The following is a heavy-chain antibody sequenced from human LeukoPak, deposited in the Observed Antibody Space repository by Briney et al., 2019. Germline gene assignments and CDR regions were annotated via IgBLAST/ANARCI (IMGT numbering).Heavy chain of an antibody. V-gene: IGHV3-53*01. CDR3: ARDGILTGYDAFDI. D-gene: IGHD3-9*01. Sequence: PGGSLRLXCAASGFTVSSNYMSWVRQALGKGLEWVSVIYSGGSTYYADSVKGRFTISRDNSKNTLYLQMNSLRAEDTAVYYCARDGILTGYDAFDIWGQGTMVTVSS. CDR2: IYSGGST. CDR1: GFTVSSNY. J-gene: IGHJ3*02.